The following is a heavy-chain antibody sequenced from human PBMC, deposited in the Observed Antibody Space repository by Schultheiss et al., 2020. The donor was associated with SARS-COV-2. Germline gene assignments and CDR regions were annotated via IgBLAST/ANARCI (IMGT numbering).Heavy chain of an antibody. V-gene: IGHV3-11*06. J-gene: IGHJ4*02. CDR1: GYTFSDYY. CDR2: ILSSGSYT. CDR3: ARDEPNIVVVTATQSSFDY. D-gene: IGHD2-21*02. Sequence: GSLRLSCAASGYTFSDYYMSWIRQAPGKGLEWVSHILSSGSYTNYADSVKGRFTISRDNAKNSLYLQMNSLRDEDTAVYYCARDEPNIVVVTATQSSFDYWGQGTLVTVSS.